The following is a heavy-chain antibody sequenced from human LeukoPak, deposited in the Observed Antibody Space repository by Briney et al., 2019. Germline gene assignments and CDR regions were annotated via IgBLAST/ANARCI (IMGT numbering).Heavy chain of an antibody. CDR1: GFTFSIYA. Sequence: GGSLRLSCAASGFTFSIYAMSWVRQAPGKGLEWVSAISGSGGSTYYADSVKGRFTISRDNSKNTLYLQMNSLRAEDTAVYYCARDWGYDILTGYYNAPGYWGQGTLVTVSS. CDR2: ISGSGGST. D-gene: IGHD3-9*01. J-gene: IGHJ4*02. CDR3: ARDWGYDILTGYYNAPGY. V-gene: IGHV3-23*01.